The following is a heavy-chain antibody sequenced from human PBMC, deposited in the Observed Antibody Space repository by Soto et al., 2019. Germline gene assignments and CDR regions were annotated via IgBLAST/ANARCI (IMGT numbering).Heavy chain of an antibody. CDR1: GFTLSSYG. J-gene: IGHJ4*02. V-gene: IGHV3-23*01. D-gene: IGHD1-7*01. Sequence: PVGSLRLSCAASGFTLSSYGMSCVRQSPGKGLEWVSAISPNGQGIYYADSVRGRFTISRDTFKNTVFLHMDSLRAEDTAVYYCAIDRNYHRDCFNYWGQGTLVTVSS. CDR3: AIDRNYHRDCFNY. CDR2: ISPNGQGI.